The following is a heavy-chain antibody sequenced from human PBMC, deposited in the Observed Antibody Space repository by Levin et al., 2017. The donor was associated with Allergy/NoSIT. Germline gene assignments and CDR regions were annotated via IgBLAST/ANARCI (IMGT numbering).Heavy chain of an antibody. D-gene: IGHD2/OR15-2a*01. CDR3: GLFGNSWRLDH. V-gene: IGHV3-53*01. Sequence: SGGSLRLSCAASGFSVSSTFMSWVRQAPGKGLEWVSVIYNNDKTDYADSVKGRFTISRDISKNTLYLQMNSLRVEDTALYYCGLFGNSWRLDHWGQGTLVTVPS. CDR2: IYNNDKT. J-gene: IGHJ4*02. CDR1: GFSVSSTF.